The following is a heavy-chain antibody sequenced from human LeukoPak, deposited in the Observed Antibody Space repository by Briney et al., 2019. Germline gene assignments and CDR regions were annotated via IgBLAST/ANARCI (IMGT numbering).Heavy chain of an antibody. CDR2: IYTSGST. V-gene: IGHV4-4*07. CDR1: GGPISHYY. CDR3: ARHLRWTTLDY. D-gene: IGHD3/OR15-3a*01. Sequence: KTSETLSLTCTVSGGPISHYYWSWIRQPAGKGLEWIGRIYTSGSTNYNPSLKSRVTMSVDTSKNQFSLKLSSVTAADTAVYYCARHLRWTTLDYWGQGTLVTVSS. J-gene: IGHJ4*02.